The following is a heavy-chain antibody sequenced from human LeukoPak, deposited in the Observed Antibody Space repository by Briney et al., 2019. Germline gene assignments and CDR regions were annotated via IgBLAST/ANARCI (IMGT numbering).Heavy chain of an antibody. D-gene: IGHD5-24*01. CDR1: GGSISSGGYY. CDR3: ARGVDGYNLNFDY. V-gene: IGHV4-31*03. J-gene: IGHJ4*02. CDR2: IYYSGST. Sequence: SGTLSLTCTVSGGSISSGGYYWSWIRQHPGKGLEWIGYIYYSGSTYYNPSLKSRVTISVDTSKNQFSLKLSSVTAADTAVYYCARGVDGYNLNFDYWGQGTLVTVSS.